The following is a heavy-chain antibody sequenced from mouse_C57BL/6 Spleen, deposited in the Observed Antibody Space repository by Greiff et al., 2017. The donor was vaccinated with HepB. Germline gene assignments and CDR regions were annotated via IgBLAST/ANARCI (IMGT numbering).Heavy chain of an antibody. CDR1: GYTFTSYG. D-gene: IGHD2-4*01. V-gene: IGHV1-81*01. J-gene: IGHJ2*01. CDR2: IYPRSGNT. CDR3: ASGLDDYDEGRFDY. Sequence: VQLQQSGAELARPGASVKLSCMASGYTFTSYGISWVKQRTGQGLEWIGEIYPRSGNTYYNEKFKGKATLTADKSSSTAYMELRSLTSEDSAVYFCASGLDDYDEGRFDYWGQGTTLTVSS.